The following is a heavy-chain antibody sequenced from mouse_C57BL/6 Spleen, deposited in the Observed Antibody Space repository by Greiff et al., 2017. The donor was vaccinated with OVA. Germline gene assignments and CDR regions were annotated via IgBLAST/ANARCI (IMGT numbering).Heavy chain of an antibody. V-gene: IGHV1-12*01. D-gene: IGHD1-1*01. CDR1: GYTFTSYN. CDR2: IYPGTGDT. CDR3: ARGGFYYGSSYLFDY. Sequence: QVQLQQSGAVLVRPGASVKMSCKASGYTFTSYNMHWVKQTPRQGLEWIGAIYPGTGDTSYNQKFKGQATLTVDNSSSTAYMQLSSLTSEDSAVYFCARGGFYYGSSYLFDYWGQGTTLTVSS. J-gene: IGHJ2*01.